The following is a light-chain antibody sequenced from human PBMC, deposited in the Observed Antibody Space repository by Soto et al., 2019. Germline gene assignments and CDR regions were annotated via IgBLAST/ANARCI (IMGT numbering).Light chain of an antibody. CDR2: WAS. J-gene: IGKJ2*01. CDR1: QAVFRDSSGRHL. V-gene: IGKV4-1*01. Sequence: DIVMTQSPDSLAVSLGERASITCRSSQAVFRDSSGRHLLAWYQQKPGQPPKLLIYWASTRDSGVPDRFSGGGSGTDFTLTISSLQAEDVAVYYCQQFYSPPLFTFVQGTKLEI. CDR3: QQFYSPPLFT.